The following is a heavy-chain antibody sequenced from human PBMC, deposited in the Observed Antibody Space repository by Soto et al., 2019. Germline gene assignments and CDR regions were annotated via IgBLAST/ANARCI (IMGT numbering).Heavy chain of an antibody. J-gene: IGHJ5*02. D-gene: IGHD2-21*01. Sequence: GGALRVLCSASGVTFSTFGMNSVCQTQGKGLKCISYFSSSSTTIFYGGSVEGRFTVSRDNAENSLYLQINSLRDENTAVYYFARDKEGAVIGLNWFDPWGDGTLVAVSS. V-gene: IGHV3-48*02. CDR1: GVTFSTFG. CDR2: FSSSSTTI. CDR3: ARDKEGAVIGLNWFDP.